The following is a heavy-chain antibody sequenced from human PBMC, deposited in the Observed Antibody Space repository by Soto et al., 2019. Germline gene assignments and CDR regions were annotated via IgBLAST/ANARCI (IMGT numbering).Heavy chain of an antibody. J-gene: IGHJ5*02. Sequence: PSETLSLTCTVSGGSISRYFWSWIRRPPGKGLEWIGYIFYTGSTTYNPSLKSRVTISIDTSKNQFSLKLSSLTAADTAVYYCAHFSDLEWFDPWGQGTLVTVSS. V-gene: IGHV4-59*01. CDR3: AHFSDLEWFDP. CDR1: GGSISRYF. D-gene: IGHD2-21*01. CDR2: IFYTGST.